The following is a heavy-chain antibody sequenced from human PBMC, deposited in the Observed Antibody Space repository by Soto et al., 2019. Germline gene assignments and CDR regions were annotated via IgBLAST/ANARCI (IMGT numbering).Heavy chain of an antibody. CDR2: INHSGST. CDR3: ARGILYQGGYFDY. J-gene: IGHJ4*02. Sequence: SETLSLTCAVYGGSFSGYYWSWIRQPPGKGLEWIGEINHSGSTNYNPSLKSRVTISVDTSKNQFSLKLSSVTAADTAVYYCARGILYQGGYFDYWGQGTLVTVSS. V-gene: IGHV4-34*01. CDR1: GGSFSGYY. D-gene: IGHD2-8*01.